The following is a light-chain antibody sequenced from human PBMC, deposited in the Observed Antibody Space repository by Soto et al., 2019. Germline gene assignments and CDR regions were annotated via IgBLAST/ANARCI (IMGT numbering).Light chain of an antibody. Sequence: QSALAQPASVSGSPGQSIAISCTGSSSDVGIYNYVSWYQQHPDKVPKLIIYEVTNRPSGVSNRFSGPKSGNTASLTISGLQAEDEADYYCSSYTTSSTRVFGTGTKVTVL. CDR3: SSYTTSSTRV. CDR1: SSDVGIYNY. CDR2: EVT. V-gene: IGLV2-14*01. J-gene: IGLJ1*01.